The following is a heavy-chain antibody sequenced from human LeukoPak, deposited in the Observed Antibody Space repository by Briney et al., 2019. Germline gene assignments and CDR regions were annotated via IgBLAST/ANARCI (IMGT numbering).Heavy chain of an antibody. CDR2: TYYRSKWFN. V-gene: IGHV6-1*01. CDR3: AKGAGDTNWFDP. D-gene: IGHD2-21*01. CDR1: GDSVSSNTDA. Sequence: SQTLSLTCAISGDSVSSNTDAWNWIRRSPSRGLEWLGRTYYRSKWFNHYALSVKSRIIINPDTSKNQFSLHLNSVTPEDTAVYYCAKGAGDTNWFDPWGQGTLVTVSS. J-gene: IGHJ5*02.